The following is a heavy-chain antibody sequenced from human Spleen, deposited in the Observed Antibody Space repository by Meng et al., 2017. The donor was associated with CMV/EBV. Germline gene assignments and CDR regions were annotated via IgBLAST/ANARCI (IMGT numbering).Heavy chain of an antibody. V-gene: IGHV3-30*04. D-gene: IGHD3-22*01. CDR3: ARVYYDSTNYYFSFGY. J-gene: IGHJ4*02. Sequence: GGSLRLSCVGSGYSFGNYAMHWVRQAPGKGLEWVAVISYDGDKKFYTDSVKGRFTISRDNSRNTVILQMNSLRTEDTAVYYCARVYYDSTNYYFSFGYWGQGTLVTVSS. CDR2: ISYDGDKK. CDR1: GYSFGNYA.